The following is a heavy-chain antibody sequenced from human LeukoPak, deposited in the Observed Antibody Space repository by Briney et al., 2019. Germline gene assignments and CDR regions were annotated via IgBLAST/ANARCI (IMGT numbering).Heavy chain of an antibody. CDR2: IYYSGST. CDR3: ASQQTKGYYYGMDV. CDR1: GGSISSYY. D-gene: IGHD1-7*01. Sequence: SETLSLTCTVSGGSISSYYWNWIRQPPGKGLEWIGYIYYSGSTNYNPSLKSRVTISVDTSKNQFSLKLSSVTAADTAVYYCASQQTKGYYYGMDVWGQGTTVTVSS. J-gene: IGHJ6*02. V-gene: IGHV4-59*01.